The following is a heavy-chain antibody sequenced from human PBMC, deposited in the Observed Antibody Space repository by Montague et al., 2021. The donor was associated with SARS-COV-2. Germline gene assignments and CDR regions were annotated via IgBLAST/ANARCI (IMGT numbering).Heavy chain of an antibody. CDR3: ARQSQVEFVLVVYSMGGWFDP. CDR2: IYYSGST. Sequence: SETLSLTSTVSGGSISSSSYYWGWIRQPPGKGLEWIGSIYYSGSTYYXPSRKSRVTISVDTSKNQFSLKLSSVTAADTAVYYCARQSQVEFVLVVYSMGGWFDPWGQGTLVTVSS. J-gene: IGHJ5*02. CDR1: GGSISSSSYY. V-gene: IGHV4-39*01. D-gene: IGHD2-8*01.